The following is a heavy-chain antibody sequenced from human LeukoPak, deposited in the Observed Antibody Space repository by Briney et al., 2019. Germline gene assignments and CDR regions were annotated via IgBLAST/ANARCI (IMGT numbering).Heavy chain of an antibody. CDR3: ARGLGSSWYGD. CDR1: GGSISSGDYY. V-gene: IGHV4-30-4*01. J-gene: IGHJ4*02. Sequence: PSETLSLTCTVSGGSISSGDYYWTWIRQPPGMGLEWIGYIYYSGSTYCNPSLKSRLIISVDTSKNQFSLKLSSVTAADTAVYYCARGLGSSWYGDWGQGTLVTVSS. D-gene: IGHD6-13*01. CDR2: IYYSGST.